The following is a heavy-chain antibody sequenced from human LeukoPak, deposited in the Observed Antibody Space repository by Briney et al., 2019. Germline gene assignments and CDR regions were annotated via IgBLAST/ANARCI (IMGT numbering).Heavy chain of an antibody. CDR3: ATDNSYVSGGYYT. J-gene: IGHJ4*02. D-gene: IGHD3-10*01. Sequence: PSETLSLPCTVSGGSFRRYYWKWIRHPPGKGLEWIGYSYYSGNTNYNPSLKSRVTISVDTSKNQFSLKLSSETAADTAVYYCATDNSYVSGGYYTWGQGTLVTVSS. CDR1: GGSFRRYY. V-gene: IGHV4-59*01. CDR2: SYYSGNT.